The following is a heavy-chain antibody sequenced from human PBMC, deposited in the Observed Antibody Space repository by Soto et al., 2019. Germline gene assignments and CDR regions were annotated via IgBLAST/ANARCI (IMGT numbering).Heavy chain of an antibody. D-gene: IGHD3-10*01. Sequence: QVQLQQWGAGLLKPSETLSLTCAVYGESFNGYYWTWIRQPPGKGLEWIGDIKHDGSTNYNPVLKSRVTISVDTSKKQFSLNLNAVTAADTAVYYCARGKRGVSPLKVYFHGMDVWGQGTTATVSS. CDR1: GESFNGYY. V-gene: IGHV4-34*01. J-gene: IGHJ6*02. CDR2: IKHDGST. CDR3: ARGKRGVSPLKVYFHGMDV.